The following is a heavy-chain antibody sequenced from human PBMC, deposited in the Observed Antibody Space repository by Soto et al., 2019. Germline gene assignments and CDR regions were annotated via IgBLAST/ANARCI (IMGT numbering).Heavy chain of an antibody. Sequence: QVQLVESGGGVVQPGRSLRLSCAASGFTFSSYGMHWVRQAPGKGLEWVAVIWYDGSNKYYADSVKGRFTIPRDNSKNTRYLQMNSLRAEDTAVYYWARDQGSITMIVVVENDAFDIWGQATMVTVSS. CDR2: IWYDGSNK. CDR3: ARDQGSITMIVVVENDAFDI. J-gene: IGHJ3*02. D-gene: IGHD3-22*01. CDR1: GFTFSSYG. V-gene: IGHV3-33*01.